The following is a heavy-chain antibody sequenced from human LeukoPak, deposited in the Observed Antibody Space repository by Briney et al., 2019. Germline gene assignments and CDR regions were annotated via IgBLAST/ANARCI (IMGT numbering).Heavy chain of an antibody. CDR1: GVTFSSYW. CDR2: INSDGSST. V-gene: IGHV3-74*01. Sequence: AGGSVRLSCAASGVTFSSYWMHWVRQAPGKGLVWVSRINSDGSSTSYADSVKGRFTISRDNAKNTLYLQMNSLRAEDTAVYYCASGYSYGYFGYWGQGTLVTVSS. D-gene: IGHD5-18*01. CDR3: ASGYSYGYFGY. J-gene: IGHJ4*02.